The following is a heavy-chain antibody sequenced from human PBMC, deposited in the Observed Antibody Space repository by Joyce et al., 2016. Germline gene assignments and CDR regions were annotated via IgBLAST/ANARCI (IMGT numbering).Heavy chain of an antibody. V-gene: IGHV1-2*02. Sequence: QVQLVQSGAEVKKPGASVKVSCKASGYTFTGYYMHWVRQAPGQGLEWMGWINPNSGGTNYAQKFQGRVTMTRDTSISTAYMELSRQRSDDTAVYYCARAPSTMIGAIGYFDLWGRGTLVTVSS. CDR1: GYTFTGYY. D-gene: IGHD3-22*01. CDR2: INPNSGGT. CDR3: ARAPSTMIGAIGYFDL. J-gene: IGHJ2*01.